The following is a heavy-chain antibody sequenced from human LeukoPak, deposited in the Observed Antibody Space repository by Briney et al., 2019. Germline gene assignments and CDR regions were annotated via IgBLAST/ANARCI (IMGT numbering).Heavy chain of an antibody. V-gene: IGHV3-30*18. Sequence: PGGSLRLSCAASGFTFSSYGMHWVRQAPGKGLEGVAVISYDGSNKYYADSVKGRFTISRDNSKNTLYLQMNSLRAEDTAVYCCAKDFRFDCSGGSCYPYYFDYWGQGTLVTVSS. J-gene: IGHJ4*02. CDR1: GFTFSSYG. CDR3: AKDFRFDCSGGSCYPYYFDY. CDR2: ISYDGSNK. D-gene: IGHD2-15*01.